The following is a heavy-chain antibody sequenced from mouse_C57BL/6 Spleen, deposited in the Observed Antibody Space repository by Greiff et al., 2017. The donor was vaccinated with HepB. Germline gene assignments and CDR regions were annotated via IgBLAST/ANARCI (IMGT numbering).Heavy chain of an antibody. CDR1: GFTFSSYA. D-gene: IGHD4-1*02. CDR2: ISDGGSYT. V-gene: IGHV5-4*01. J-gene: IGHJ3*01. Sequence: EVMLVESGGGLVKPGGSLKLSCAASGFTFSSYAMSWVRQTPEKRLEWVATISDGGSYTYYPDNVKGRFTISRDNAKNNLYLQMSHLKSEDTAMYYCARDNWDVGFAYWGQGTLVTVSA. CDR3: ARDNWDVGFAY.